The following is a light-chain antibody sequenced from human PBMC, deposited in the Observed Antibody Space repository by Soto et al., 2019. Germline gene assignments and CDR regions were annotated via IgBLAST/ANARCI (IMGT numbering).Light chain of an antibody. Sequence: QAVLTQAPSMTLSPGGTVTLTCASSTRPVTSGFYTNWGQQQPGQAPTTLIYITTNTHSWTPARFSGSPLGSKAALTLSGVQPEDEADYYCLLYYGGSYVFGGGTKVTVL. V-gene: IGLV7-43*01. CDR2: ITT. J-gene: IGLJ1*01. CDR1: TRPVTSGFY. CDR3: LLYYGGSYV.